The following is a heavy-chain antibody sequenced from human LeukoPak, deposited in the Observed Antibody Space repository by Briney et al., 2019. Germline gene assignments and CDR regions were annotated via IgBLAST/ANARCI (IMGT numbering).Heavy chain of an antibody. CDR2: ISYDGTNK. CDR3: AKGSSTGRWVQLELDAFDI. D-gene: IGHD5-24*01. Sequence: GGSLRLSCAASGLTFSRSAMHWVRQAPGKGLGWVAVISYDGTNKYYEDSVKGRFTISRDSSKSTLYLQMNSLRAEDTAVYYCAKGSSTGRWVQLELDAFDIWGQGTMVTVSS. CDR1: GLTFSRSA. V-gene: IGHV3-30*18. J-gene: IGHJ3*02.